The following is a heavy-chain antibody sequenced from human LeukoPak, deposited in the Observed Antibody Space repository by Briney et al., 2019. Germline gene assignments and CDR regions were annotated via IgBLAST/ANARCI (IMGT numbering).Heavy chain of an antibody. CDR2: TSSSGETT. V-gene: IGHV3-23*01. CDR3: ARTMPSSGWPHYMDV. Sequence: GGSLRLSCVASGFTLSSYAMSWVRQAAGQGLEWVSSTSSSGETTYYADSVKGRFTISRANSKNTLYLQMNSLRAEDTAVYYCARTMPSSGWPHYMDVWGKGTTVTVSS. CDR1: GFTLSSYA. J-gene: IGHJ6*03. D-gene: IGHD6-19*01.